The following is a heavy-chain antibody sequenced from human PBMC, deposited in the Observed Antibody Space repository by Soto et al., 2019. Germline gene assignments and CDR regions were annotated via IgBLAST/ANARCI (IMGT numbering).Heavy chain of an antibody. CDR1: GFTFSSYA. CDR3: AKDKGYCSRTCCYFPPLFDY. CDR2: ISGSGGST. V-gene: IGHV3-23*01. J-gene: IGHJ4*02. Sequence: EVQLLESGGGLVQPGGSLRLSCAASGFTFSSYAMSWVRQAPGKGLEWVSAISGSGGSTYYADSVKGRFTISRDNSKNTLYLQMNSLRAEDTAVYYCAKDKGYCSRTCCYFPPLFDYWGQGTLVTVSS. D-gene: IGHD2-2*01.